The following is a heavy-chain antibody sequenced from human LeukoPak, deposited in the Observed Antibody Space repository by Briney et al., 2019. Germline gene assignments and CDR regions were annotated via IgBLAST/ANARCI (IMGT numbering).Heavy chain of an antibody. J-gene: IGHJ3*02. CDR1: GFMFSNYY. V-gene: IGHV3-11*04. CDR3: ARRDWVSGAVRAFDI. Sequence: GGSLRLSCVGSGFMFSNYYMSWIRQAPGKGLEWVSYISNDSVDKYYVDSVRGRFTISRDNAKKSMYLQMSGLRVEDTAVYYCARRDWVSGAVRAFDIWGQGTMVTVSS. CDR2: ISNDSVDK. D-gene: IGHD3-3*01.